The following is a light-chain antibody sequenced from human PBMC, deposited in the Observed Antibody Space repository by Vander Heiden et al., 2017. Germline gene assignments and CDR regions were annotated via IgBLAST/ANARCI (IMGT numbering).Light chain of an antibody. CDR2: AAS. Sequence: DIQMAQSPSSLSASVGGRVTIPCRASQSISSYLNWYQQQPGKAPKLLIYAASSLQSGVPSRFSGSGSGTDFTLTISSLQPEDFATYYCQQSYSTLFTFGPGTKVDIK. CDR1: QSISSY. J-gene: IGKJ3*01. CDR3: QQSYSTLFT. V-gene: IGKV1-39*01.